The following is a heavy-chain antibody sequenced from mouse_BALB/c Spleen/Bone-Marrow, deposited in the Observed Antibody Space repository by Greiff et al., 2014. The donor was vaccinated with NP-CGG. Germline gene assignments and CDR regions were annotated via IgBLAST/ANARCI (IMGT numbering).Heavy chain of an antibody. D-gene: IGHD2-14*01. CDR2: ILPGSGIT. CDR3: TRGGSYYRYLDY. CDR1: GYTFSSYW. Sequence: VQLQESGAELMKPGASVKISCEATGYTFSSYWIERVKQRPGHGLEWIGEILPGSGITNYNEKFKGKATFTADTSSNTAYMQLSSLTSEDSAVYYCTRGGSYYRYLDYWGQGTTLTVSS. J-gene: IGHJ2*01. V-gene: IGHV1-9*01.